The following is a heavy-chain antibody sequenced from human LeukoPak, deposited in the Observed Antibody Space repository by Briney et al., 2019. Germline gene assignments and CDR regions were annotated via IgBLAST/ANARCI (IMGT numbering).Heavy chain of an antibody. V-gene: IGHV1-2*02. CDR1: GYTFTGYY. J-gene: IGHJ4*02. CDR2: INPNSGGT. Sequence: ASLKVSCKASGYTFTGYYMHWVRQAPGDGLEWMGWINPNSGGTNYAQKFQGRVTMTRDTSISTAYMELSRLRSDDTAVYYCARAQDYYDSSGYPDYWGQGTLVTVSS. D-gene: IGHD3-22*01. CDR3: ARAQDYYDSSGYPDY.